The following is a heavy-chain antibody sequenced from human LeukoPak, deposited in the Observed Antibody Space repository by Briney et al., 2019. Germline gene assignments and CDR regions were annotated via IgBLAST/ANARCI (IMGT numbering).Heavy chain of an antibody. D-gene: IGHD6-13*01. CDR1: GYSFTTYW. Sequence: GESLKISCKGSGYSFTTYWIVWVRQMPGKGLEWMGIIYPGDSVTKYSPSFQGQVTISADKSISTAYLQWSSLKASDTAMYYCARRSGYRPYYFDYWGQGTLVTVSS. CDR2: IYPGDSVT. V-gene: IGHV5-51*01. J-gene: IGHJ4*02. CDR3: ARRSGYRPYYFDY.